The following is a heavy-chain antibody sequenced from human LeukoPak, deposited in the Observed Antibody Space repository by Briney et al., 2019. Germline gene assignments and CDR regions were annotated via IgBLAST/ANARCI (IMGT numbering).Heavy chain of an antibody. CDR1: GFTFSSYW. CDR2: ISIDGSYT. CDR3: ARGSSYAGNY. J-gene: IGHJ4*02. Sequence: GGSLRLSCAASGFTFSSYWMHWVRQAPGKGLVWGSRISIDGSYTSYADSVKGRFTISRDNAKNTMYLQMNSLRAEDTAVYYCARGSSYAGNYWGQGALVTVSS. V-gene: IGHV3-74*01. D-gene: IGHD2-2*01.